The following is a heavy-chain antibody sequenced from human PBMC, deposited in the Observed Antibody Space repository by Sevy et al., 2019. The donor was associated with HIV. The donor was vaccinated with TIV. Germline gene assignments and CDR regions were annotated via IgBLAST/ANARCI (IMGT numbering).Heavy chain of an antibody. D-gene: IGHD3-22*01. CDR1: GYTFTGYY. CDR3: ARGFYYYDSSGYYWP. J-gene: IGHJ5*02. CDR2: INPNSGGT. Sequence: ASVKVSCKASGYTFTGYYMHWVRQAPGQGLEWMGGINPNSGGTNYAQKFQGRVTMTRDTSISTAYMELSRLRSNDTAVYYCARGFYYYDSSGYYWPWGQGTLVTVSS. V-gene: IGHV1-2*02.